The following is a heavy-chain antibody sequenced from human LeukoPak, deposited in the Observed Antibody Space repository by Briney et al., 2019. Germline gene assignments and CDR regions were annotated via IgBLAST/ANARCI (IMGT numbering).Heavy chain of an antibody. D-gene: IGHD6-13*01. Sequence: PSETLSLTCAVYGGSFSGYYWSWIRQPPGKGLEWIGEINHSGSTNYNPSLKSRVTISVDTPKNQFSLKLSSVTAADTAVYYCAISSWHQIQTSDYWGQGTLVTVSS. CDR2: INHSGST. CDR3: AISSWHQIQTSDY. J-gene: IGHJ4*02. CDR1: GGSFSGYY. V-gene: IGHV4-34*01.